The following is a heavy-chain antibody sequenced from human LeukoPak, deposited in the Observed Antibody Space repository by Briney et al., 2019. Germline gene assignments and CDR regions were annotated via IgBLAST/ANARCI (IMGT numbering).Heavy chain of an antibody. V-gene: IGHV4-39*01. CDR3: ANQYYDFWSGPYYYYYYMDV. Sequence: SETLSLTCTVSGGSISSSSYYLGWIRQPPGKGLEWIGSIYYSGSTYYNPSLKSRVTISVDTSKNQFSLKLSSVTAADTAVYYCANQYYDFWSGPYYYYYYMDVWGKGTTVTVSS. D-gene: IGHD3-3*01. J-gene: IGHJ6*03. CDR1: GGSISSSSYY. CDR2: IYYSGST.